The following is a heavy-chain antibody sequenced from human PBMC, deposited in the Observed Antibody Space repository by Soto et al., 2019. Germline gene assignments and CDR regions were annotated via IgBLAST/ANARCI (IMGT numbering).Heavy chain of an antibody. V-gene: IGHV3-23*01. Sequence: GGSLRLSCAASGFTFSTYAMSWVRQAPGKGLEWVSAISGSGGSTYYTDSVKGRFTISRDNSKNTLYLQMISLRAEDTAVYYCAVRKTGSFFDYWGQGTLVTVSS. D-gene: IGHD1-26*01. CDR1: GFTFSTYA. CDR3: AVRKTGSFFDY. CDR2: ISGSGGST. J-gene: IGHJ4*02.